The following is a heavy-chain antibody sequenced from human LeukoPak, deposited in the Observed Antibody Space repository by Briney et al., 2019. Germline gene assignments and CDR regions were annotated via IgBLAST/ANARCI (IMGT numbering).Heavy chain of an antibody. CDR2: IYPGDSDT. V-gene: IGHV5-51*01. J-gene: IGHJ5*02. Sequence: GESLKISCKGSGYSFTSYWIGWVRQMPGKGLKWMGIIYPGDSDTRYSPSFQGQVTISADKSISTAYLQWSSLKASDTAMYYCARQVVVVPEALQFDPWGQGTLVTVSS. CDR3: ARQVVVVPEALQFDP. D-gene: IGHD2-2*01. CDR1: GYSFTSYW.